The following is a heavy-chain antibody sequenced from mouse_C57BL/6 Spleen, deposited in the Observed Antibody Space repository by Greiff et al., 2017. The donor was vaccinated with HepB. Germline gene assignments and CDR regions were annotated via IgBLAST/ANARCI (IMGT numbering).Heavy chain of an antibody. CDR2: IYPRDGST. CDR1: GYTFTDHT. Sequence: VQLQQSDAELVKPGASVKISCKVSGYTFTDHTIHWMKQRPEQGLEWIGYIYPRDGSTKYNEKFKGKATLTADKSSSTAYMQLNSLTSEDSAVYFCARREDDYDVDWYFDVWGTGTTVTVSS. J-gene: IGHJ1*03. CDR3: ARREDDYDVDWYFDV. V-gene: IGHV1-78*01. D-gene: IGHD2-4*01.